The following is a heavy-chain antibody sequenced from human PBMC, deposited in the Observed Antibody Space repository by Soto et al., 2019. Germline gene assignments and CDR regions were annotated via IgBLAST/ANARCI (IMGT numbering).Heavy chain of an antibody. V-gene: IGHV4-38-2*01. Sequence: PSETLSLTCAVSGYSIASGYYWAWIRQSPGKGLEWIGSIYHAGSVYYNPSLNGRVALSMDTSKNHFSLKLTSVIAADTAVYYCARTFDYYGMDVWGQGTTVTVS. CDR1: GYSIASGYY. CDR3: ARTFDYYGMDV. CDR2: IYHAGSV. J-gene: IGHJ6*02.